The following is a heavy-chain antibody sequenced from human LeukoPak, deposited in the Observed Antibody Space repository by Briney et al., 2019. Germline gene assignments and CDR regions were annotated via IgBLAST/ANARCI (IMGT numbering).Heavy chain of an antibody. CDR3: ARDLLDY. Sequence: GGSLRLSCAVSGFTISNYWMSWVRQAPGKGLEWVANIKQDGSGEFYVDSVKGRFTISRDSAKNSLYLQMNSLRDEDTAVYYCARDLLDYWGQGTLVTVSS. J-gene: IGHJ4*02. CDR2: IKQDGSGE. CDR1: GFTISNYW. V-gene: IGHV3-7*01.